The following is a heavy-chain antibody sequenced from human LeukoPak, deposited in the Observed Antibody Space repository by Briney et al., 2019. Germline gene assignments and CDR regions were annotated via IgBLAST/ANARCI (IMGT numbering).Heavy chain of an antibody. CDR3: ARDGGSDSYGSYYFDY. D-gene: IGHD5-18*01. J-gene: IGHJ4*02. CDR1: GGSISSGGYY. Sequence: SETLSLTCTVSGGSISSGGYYWRWIRQHPGKGLEWIGYIYYSGSTYYNPSLKSRVTISVDTSKNQFSLKLSSVTAADTAVYYCARDGGSDSYGSYYFDYWGQGTLVTVSP. V-gene: IGHV4-31*03. CDR2: IYYSGST.